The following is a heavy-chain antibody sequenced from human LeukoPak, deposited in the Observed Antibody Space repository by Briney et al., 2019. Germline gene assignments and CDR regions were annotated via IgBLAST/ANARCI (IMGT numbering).Heavy chain of an antibody. CDR3: ARSHYTLPYYFDY. Sequence: PGRSLRLSCAASGFTFSSYAMHWVRQAPGKGLEWVAVISYDGSNKYYADSVKGRFTISRDNSKNTLYLQMNSLRAEDTAVYYCARSHYTLPYYFDYGGQGTLVTVSS. J-gene: IGHJ4*02. V-gene: IGHV3-30-3*01. D-gene: IGHD1-26*01. CDR1: GFTFSSYA. CDR2: ISYDGSNK.